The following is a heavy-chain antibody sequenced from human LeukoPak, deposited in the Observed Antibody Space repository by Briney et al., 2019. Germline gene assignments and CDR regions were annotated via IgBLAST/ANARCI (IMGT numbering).Heavy chain of an antibody. CDR3: ARHEGYCSSTSCYYYYYGMDA. CDR1: GYSFTSYC. Sequence: GESLQISCKGSGYSFTSYCIGWVRQMPGKGLEWMGIIYPGDSDTRYSPSFQGQVTISADKSISTAYLQWSSLKASDTAMYYCARHEGYCSSTSCYYYYYGMDAWGQGTTVTVSS. D-gene: IGHD2-2*01. J-gene: IGHJ6*02. CDR2: IYPGDSDT. V-gene: IGHV5-51*01.